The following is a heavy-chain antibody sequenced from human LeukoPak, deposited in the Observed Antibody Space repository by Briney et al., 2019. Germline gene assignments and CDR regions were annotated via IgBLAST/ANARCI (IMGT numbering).Heavy chain of an antibody. D-gene: IGHD6-19*01. V-gene: IGHV3-21*04. CDR3: ARGTSSGWDYYFDY. CDR1: GFTFSSYS. J-gene: IGHJ4*02. Sequence: GGSLRLSCAASGFTFSSYSMNWVRQAPGKGLEWVSSISSESLYIYYADAVKGRFTISRDNAKNSLYLQMNSLRAEDTAVYYCARGTSSGWDYYFDYWGQGTLVTVSS. CDR2: ISSESLYI.